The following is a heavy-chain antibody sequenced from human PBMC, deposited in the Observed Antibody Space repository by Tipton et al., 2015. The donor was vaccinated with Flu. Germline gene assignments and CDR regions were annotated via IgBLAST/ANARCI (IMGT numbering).Heavy chain of an antibody. CDR2: IYYSGST. CDR3: ARDQAVAGTVVGDYYYYYMDV. V-gene: IGHV4-39*07. J-gene: IGHJ6*03. CDR1: GGSISSSSYY. D-gene: IGHD6-19*01. Sequence: TLSLTCTVSGGSISSSSYYWGWIRQPPGKGLEWIGSIYYSGSTYYNPSLKSRVTISVDTSKNQFSLKLSSVTAADTAVYYCARDQAVAGTVVGDYYYYYMDVWGKGTTVTVSS.